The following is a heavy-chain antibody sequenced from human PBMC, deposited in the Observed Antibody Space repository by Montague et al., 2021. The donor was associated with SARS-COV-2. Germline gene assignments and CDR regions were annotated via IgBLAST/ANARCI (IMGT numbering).Heavy chain of an antibody. J-gene: IGHJ6*02. CDR1: GGSISSYY. D-gene: IGHD3-9*01. CDR3: ARQPVLRYFDWLSAAYGMDV. Sequence: ETLSLTCTVSGGSISSYYWSWIRQPPGKGLEWIGYIYYSGSTNYNPSLKSRVTISVDTSKNQFSLKLSSVTAADTAVYYCARQPVLRYFDWLSAAYGMDVWGQGTTVTVSS. CDR2: IYYSGST. V-gene: IGHV4-59*08.